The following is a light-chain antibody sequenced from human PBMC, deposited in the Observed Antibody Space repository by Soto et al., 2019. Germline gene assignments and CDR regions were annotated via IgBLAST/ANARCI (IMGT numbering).Light chain of an antibody. CDR2: AAS. V-gene: IGKV1-9*01. Sequence: IQLTPSPSSLSASVGDRVTITCRASQGISSYLAWYQQKPGKAPKLLIYAASTLQSGVPSRFSGSGSGTDFTLTISCLQPEDFATYYCRQLNSYPLTFGGGTKVDTK. CDR1: QGISSY. J-gene: IGKJ4*01. CDR3: RQLNSYPLT.